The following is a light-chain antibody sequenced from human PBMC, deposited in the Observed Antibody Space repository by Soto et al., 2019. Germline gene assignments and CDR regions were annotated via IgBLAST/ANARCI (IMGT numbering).Light chain of an antibody. CDR3: QEYNSDWT. J-gene: IGKJ1*01. V-gene: IGKV1-17*01. CDR2: AAS. CDR1: QGIGND. Sequence: DIQMTQSPSTLSASVGDRVTITCRASQGIGNDLGWYQQKPGKAPKLLIYAASNLQSGVPSRFSGSGSGTEFTLTIRSLQPDDFATYYCQEYNSDWTFGQGTKVDIK.